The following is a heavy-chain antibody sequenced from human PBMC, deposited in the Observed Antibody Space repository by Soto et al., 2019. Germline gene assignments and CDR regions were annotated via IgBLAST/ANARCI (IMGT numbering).Heavy chain of an antibody. CDR3: ARGAAMDAYYFDY. D-gene: IGHD5-18*01. CDR2: INHSGST. Sequence: SETLSLTCAVYGGSFRGYYWSWIRQPPGKGLEWIGGINHSGSTNYNPSLKSRVTISVDTSKNQFSLKLSSVTAADTAVYYCARGAAMDAYYFDYWGQGTLVTVSS. CDR1: GGSFRGYY. V-gene: IGHV4-34*01. J-gene: IGHJ4*02.